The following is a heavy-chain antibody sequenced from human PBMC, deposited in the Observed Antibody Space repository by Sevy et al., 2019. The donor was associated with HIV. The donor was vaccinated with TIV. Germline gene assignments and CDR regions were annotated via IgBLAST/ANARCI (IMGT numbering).Heavy chain of an antibody. Sequence: KISCKASGGTFGSYAISWVRQAPGQGLEWMGRVIPIFGTPNYAQKFQGRVTITAHESTSTAYMELSSLRSEDTAIYYCARELCSGTTCYLNWFDTWGQGTLVTVSS. CDR1: GGTFGSYA. J-gene: IGHJ5*02. CDR2: VIPIFGTP. D-gene: IGHD2-15*01. CDR3: ARELCSGTTCYLNWFDT. V-gene: IGHV1-69*15.